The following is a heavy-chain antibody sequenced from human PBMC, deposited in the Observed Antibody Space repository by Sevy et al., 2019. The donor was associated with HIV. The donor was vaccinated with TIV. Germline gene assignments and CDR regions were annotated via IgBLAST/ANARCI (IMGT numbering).Heavy chain of an antibody. Sequence: GESLKISCAASGFTFSSHGMHWARQAPGEGLEWVAFIGFDGSHKYYTESVKGRFTISRDNSKNTLYLQMNSLRLEDTAVYYCANSVAGDFDYWGQGTLVTVSS. CDR1: GFTFSSHG. V-gene: IGHV3-30*02. CDR3: ANSVAGDFDY. CDR2: IGFDGSHK. J-gene: IGHJ4*02. D-gene: IGHD6-19*01.